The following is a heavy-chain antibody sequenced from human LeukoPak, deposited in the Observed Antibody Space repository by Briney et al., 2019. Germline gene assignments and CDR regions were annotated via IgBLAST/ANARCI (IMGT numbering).Heavy chain of an antibody. CDR1: GGTFSSYA. CDR3: AVVVAARYKYNWFDP. J-gene: IGHJ5*02. Sequence: SVKVSCKASGGTFSSYAISWVRQAPGQGLEWMGGIIPIFGTANYAQKFQGRVTITADKSTSTAYMELSSLRSEDTAVYYCAVVVAARYKYNWFDPWGQGTLVTVSS. D-gene: IGHD2-15*01. V-gene: IGHV1-69*06. CDR2: IIPIFGTA.